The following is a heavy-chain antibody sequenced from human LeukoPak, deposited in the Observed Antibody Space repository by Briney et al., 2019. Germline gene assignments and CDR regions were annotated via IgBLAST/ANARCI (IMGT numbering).Heavy chain of an antibody. CDR1: GFTFSSYA. J-gene: IGHJ6*04. V-gene: IGHV3-33*08. CDR3: ARGGGGSLRYYGMDV. Sequence: GGSLRLSCAASGFTFSSYAMHWVRQAPGKGLEWVAVIWYDGSNKYYADSVKGRFTISRDNSKNTLYLQMNSLRAEDTAVYYCARGGGGSLRYYGMDVWGKGTTVTVSS. CDR2: IWYDGSNK. D-gene: IGHD2-15*01.